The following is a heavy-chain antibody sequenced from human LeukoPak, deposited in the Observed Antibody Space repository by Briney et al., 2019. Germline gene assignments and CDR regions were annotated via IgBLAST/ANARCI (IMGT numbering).Heavy chain of an antibody. Sequence: QTSETLSLTCAVSGGSISSRNWWTWVRQPPGKGLEWIGEISHSGSTNYNPSLESRVTMFVDTSKNQFSLKLSSVTAADTAVYYCARHGGTRITLVEVYYFDYWGQGNLVTVSS. CDR3: ARHGGTRITLVEVYYFDY. D-gene: IGHD4-11*01. CDR1: GGSISSRNW. J-gene: IGHJ4*02. V-gene: IGHV4-4*02. CDR2: ISHSGST.